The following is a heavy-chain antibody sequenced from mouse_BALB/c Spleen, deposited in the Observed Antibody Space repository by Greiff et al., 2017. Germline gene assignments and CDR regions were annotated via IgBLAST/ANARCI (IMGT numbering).Heavy chain of an antibody. D-gene: IGHD1-2*01. J-gene: IGHJ2*01. CDR2: ISSGSSTI. Sequence: EVQGVESGGGLVQPGGSRKLSCAASGFTFSSFGMHWVRQAPEKGLEWVAYISSGSSTIYYADTVKGRFTISRDNPKNTLFLQMTSLRSEDTAMYYCARTTTALDYWGQGTTLTVSS. V-gene: IGHV5-17*02. CDR3: ARTTTALDY. CDR1: GFTFSSFG.